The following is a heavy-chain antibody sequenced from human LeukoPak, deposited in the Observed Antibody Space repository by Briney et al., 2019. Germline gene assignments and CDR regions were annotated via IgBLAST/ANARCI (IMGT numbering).Heavy chain of an antibody. D-gene: IGHD2-15*01. J-gene: IGHJ4*02. CDR3: ARRRNCSGGSCSRRTPYFDY. V-gene: IGHV4-39*01. CDR2: IYYSGST. CDR1: GGSISSSSYY. Sequence: SETLSLTCTVSGGSISSSSYYWGWIRQPPGKGLEWIGSIYYSGSTYYNPSLKSRVTISVDTSKNQFSLKLSSVTAADTAVYYCARRRNCSGGSCSRRTPYFDYWGQGTLVTVSS.